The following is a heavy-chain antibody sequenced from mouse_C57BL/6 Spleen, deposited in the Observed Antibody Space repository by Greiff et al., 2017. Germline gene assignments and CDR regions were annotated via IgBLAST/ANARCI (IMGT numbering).Heavy chain of an antibody. CDR2: IDPSDSYT. J-gene: IGHJ2*01. D-gene: IGHD3-2*02. Sequence: VQLQQSGAELVMPGASVKLSCKASGYTFTSYWMHWVKQRPGQGLEWIGEIDPSDSYTNYNQKFKGKSTLTVDKSSSTAYMQLSSLTSEDSAVYYCARGRQLRLHYFDYWGQGTTLTVSS. V-gene: IGHV1-69*01. CDR1: GYTFTSYW. CDR3: ARGRQLRLHYFDY.